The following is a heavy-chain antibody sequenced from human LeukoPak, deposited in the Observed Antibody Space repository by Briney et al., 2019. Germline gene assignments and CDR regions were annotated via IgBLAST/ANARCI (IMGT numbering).Heavy chain of an antibody. V-gene: IGHV1-69*13. CDR3: ARDLDYYDSSGYYFDY. D-gene: IGHD3-22*01. CDR2: IIPIFGTA. CDR1: GGTFSSYA. J-gene: IGHJ4*02. Sequence: SVKVSCKASGGTFSSYAISWVRQAPGQGLEWMGGIIPIFGTANYAQKFQGRVTITADESTSTAYMELSSLRSEDTAVYYCARDLDYYDSSGYYFDYWGQGTLVTVSS.